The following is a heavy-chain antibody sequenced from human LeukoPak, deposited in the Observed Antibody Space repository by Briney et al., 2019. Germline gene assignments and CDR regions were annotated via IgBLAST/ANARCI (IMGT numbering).Heavy chain of an antibody. CDR1: GYTFTSYA. Sequence: ASVKVSCKASGYTFTSYAMHWVRQAPGQRLEWMGWINAGNGNTKYSQKFQGRVTTTRDTSASTAYMELSSLRSEDTAAYYCARVEADCSSTSCAFDYWGQGTLVTVSS. CDR2: INAGNGNT. D-gene: IGHD2-2*01. CDR3: ARVEADCSSTSCAFDY. V-gene: IGHV1-3*01. J-gene: IGHJ4*02.